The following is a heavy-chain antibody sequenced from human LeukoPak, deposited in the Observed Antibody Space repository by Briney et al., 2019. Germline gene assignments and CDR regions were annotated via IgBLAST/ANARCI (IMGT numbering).Heavy chain of an antibody. Sequence: QPGGSLRLSCAASGFTFSSYEMNWVRQAPGKGLEWVSYISSSGSTIYYADSVKGRFTISRDNAKNSLYLQMNSLRAEDTAVYYCARGTTSSANYYFDYWGQGTLVTVSS. D-gene: IGHD3-10*01. CDR3: ARGTTSSANYYFDY. V-gene: IGHV3-48*03. CDR1: GFTFSSYE. J-gene: IGHJ4*02. CDR2: ISSSGSTI.